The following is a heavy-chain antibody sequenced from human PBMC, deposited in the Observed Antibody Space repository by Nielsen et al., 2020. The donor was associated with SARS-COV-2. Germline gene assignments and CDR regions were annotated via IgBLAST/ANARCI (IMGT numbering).Heavy chain of an antibody. CDR2: IWYDGSNK. CDR1: GFTFSSYG. J-gene: IGHJ6*02. V-gene: IGHV3-33*06. Sequence: GESLKISCAASGFTFSSYGMHWVRQAPGKGLEWVAVIWYDGSNKYYADSVKGRFTISRDNSKNTLYLQMNSLRAEDTAVYYCAKGAGLYGMDVWGQGTTVTVSS. CDR3: AKGAGLYGMDV.